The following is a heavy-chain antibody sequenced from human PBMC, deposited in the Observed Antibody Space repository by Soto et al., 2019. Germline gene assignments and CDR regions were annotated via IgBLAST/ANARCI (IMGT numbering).Heavy chain of an antibody. Sequence: GGSLRLSCATSGFTFRHHWMHWVRQAPGKGLVWVSHINNDGSGATYADSVKGRFTISRDNAKRSLYLQMNSLRAEDTAVYYCARDFYGGYTYGPGDYWGQGALVTVSS. CDR1: GFTFRHHW. CDR2: INNDGSGA. J-gene: IGHJ4*02. CDR3: ARDFYGGYTYGPGDY. V-gene: IGHV3-74*01. D-gene: IGHD5-18*01.